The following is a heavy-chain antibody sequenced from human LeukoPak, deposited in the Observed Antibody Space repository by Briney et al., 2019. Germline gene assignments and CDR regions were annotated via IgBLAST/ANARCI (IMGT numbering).Heavy chain of an antibody. CDR2: INPNSGGT. CDR3: ANVYSNYWEWEY. CDR1: GYTFTGYY. V-gene: IGHV1-2*02. D-gene: IGHD1-26*01. Sequence: ASVKVSCKASGYTFTGYYLHWVRQAPEQGLEWMGWINPNSGGTNYAQKFQGRVTMTRDTSISTAYMELYSLTSDDTAVYYCANVYSNYWEWEYWGQGTLVTVSS. J-gene: IGHJ4*02.